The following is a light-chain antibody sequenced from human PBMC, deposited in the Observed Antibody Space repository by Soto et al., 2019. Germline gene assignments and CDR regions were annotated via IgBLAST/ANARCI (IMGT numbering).Light chain of an antibody. Sequence: DIQMTQSPSSLSATVGDRVTITCRASQTIDSYLNWYQQIPGKAPKLLIFAASSLQGGVPTRFSGSGSGTDFTLTIGSLQPEDVGTYYCQQSYSTPRTFGRGTKVEIK. CDR1: QTIDSY. V-gene: IGKV1-39*01. J-gene: IGKJ1*01. CDR3: QQSYSTPRT. CDR2: AAS.